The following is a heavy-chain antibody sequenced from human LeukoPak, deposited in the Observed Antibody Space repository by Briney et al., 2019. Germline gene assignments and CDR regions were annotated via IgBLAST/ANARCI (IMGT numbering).Heavy chain of an antibody. Sequence: PGGSLRLSCAASGFTFSSYTMNWVRQAPGKGLEWVASISSSSTYIYHADSVKGRFTISRDNAKNSLYLQMNSLRAEDTAVYYCARDARITFGGVSDPDYWGQGTLVTVSS. CDR3: ARDARITFGGVSDPDY. V-gene: IGHV3-21*01. CDR2: ISSSSTYI. J-gene: IGHJ4*02. D-gene: IGHD3-16*01. CDR1: GFTFSSYT.